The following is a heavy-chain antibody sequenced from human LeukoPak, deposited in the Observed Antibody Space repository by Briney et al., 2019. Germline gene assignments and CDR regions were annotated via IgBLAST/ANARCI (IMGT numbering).Heavy chain of an antibody. D-gene: IGHD2-15*01. CDR3: ARYSPQTLLSDY. CDR1: GGTFISYA. J-gene: IGHJ4*02. Sequence: SVKVSCKASGGTFISYAISWVRQAPGQGLGWMGGIIPIFGTANYAQKFQGRVTITADESTSTAYMELSSLRSEDTAVYYCARYSPQTLLSDYWGQGTLVTVSS. CDR2: IIPIFGTA. V-gene: IGHV1-69*13.